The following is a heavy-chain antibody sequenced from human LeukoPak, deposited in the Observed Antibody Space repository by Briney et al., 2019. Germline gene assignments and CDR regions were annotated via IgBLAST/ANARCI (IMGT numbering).Heavy chain of an antibody. V-gene: IGHV4-34*01. D-gene: IGHD5-24*01. Sequence: SETLSLTCAVYSGSFSGHYWSWIRQPPGTGLEWIGEINQSGNTNYNPSLKSRVIISADTSKNQFSLKLRSVTAADTAVYYCARVGDGHNRPPDFWGQGTLVVVSS. J-gene: IGHJ4*02. CDR2: INQSGNT. CDR3: ARVGDGHNRPPDF. CDR1: SGSFSGHY.